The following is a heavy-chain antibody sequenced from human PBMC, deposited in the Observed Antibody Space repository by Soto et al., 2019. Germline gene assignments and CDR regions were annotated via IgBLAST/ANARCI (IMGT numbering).Heavy chain of an antibody. Sequence: DVQLLESGGGLVQPGGSLRLSCAASGFTFSGYAMTWVRQAPGKGLEWVSALTPGGETTYHIDSVKGRFTISRDNAKNTLYLQMNSLTDADTAVYYCAKDSPVSGNYQDLDYWGPGTLVTVSS. V-gene: IGHV3-23*01. J-gene: IGHJ4*02. CDR2: LTPGGETT. CDR1: GFTFSGYA. D-gene: IGHD1-26*01. CDR3: AKDSPVSGNYQDLDY.